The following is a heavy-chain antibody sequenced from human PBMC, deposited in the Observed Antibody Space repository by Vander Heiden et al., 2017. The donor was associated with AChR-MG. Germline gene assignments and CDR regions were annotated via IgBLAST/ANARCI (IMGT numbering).Heavy chain of an antibody. CDR2: IYYTGST. CDR3: ARGSSARAFFDY. J-gene: IGHJ4*02. Sequence: QVHLQESGPGLVKPSETLSLTCTVPGGSISSYDWTWIRQPPGKGLEWIGYIYYTGSTDHKPALKSRVTISVDTSKNKFSLKLRAVTAADTAVYYCARGSSARAFFDYWGQGALVTVSS. CDR1: GGSISSYD. D-gene: IGHD6-6*01. V-gene: IGHV4-59*08.